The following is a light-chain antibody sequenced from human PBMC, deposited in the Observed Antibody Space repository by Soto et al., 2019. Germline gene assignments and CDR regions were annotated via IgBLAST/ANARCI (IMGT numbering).Light chain of an antibody. CDR1: SNDIGIYNY. CDR2: EVP. J-gene: IGLJ3*02. Sequence: QSVLTQPASVSGSPGQSITISCTGTSNDIGIYNYVSWFQHHPGKAPKLIIYEVPNRPSRVSDRFSGSKSDNTTSLTISGLQAEDEADYYCSSYTISSTWVFGGGTKLTVL. CDR3: SSYTISSTWV. V-gene: IGLV2-14*01.